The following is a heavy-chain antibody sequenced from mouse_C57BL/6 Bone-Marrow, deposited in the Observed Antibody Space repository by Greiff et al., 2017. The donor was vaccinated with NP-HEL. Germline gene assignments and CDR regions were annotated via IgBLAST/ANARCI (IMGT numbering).Heavy chain of an antibody. CDR1: GYTFTDYE. D-gene: IGHD2-2*01. V-gene: IGHV1-15*01. Sequence: VQLQQSGAELVRPGASVTLSCKASGYTFTDYEMHWVKQTPVHGLEWIGAIDPETGGTAYNQKFKGKAILTADKSSSTAYMELRSLTSEDSAVYYCTRSYGYPWFAYWGQGTLVTVSA. J-gene: IGHJ3*01. CDR3: TRSYGYPWFAY. CDR2: IDPETGGT.